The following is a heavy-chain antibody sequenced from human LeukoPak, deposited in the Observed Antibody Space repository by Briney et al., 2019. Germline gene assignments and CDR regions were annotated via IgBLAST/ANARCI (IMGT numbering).Heavy chain of an antibody. CDR3: ARGSGYHYTGDY. J-gene: IGHJ4*02. Sequence: KPLETLSLTCTVSGGSIGSTSFYWGWIRQPPAKGLEWIGSVHSTGSTYYNSSLESRVTILVDTSKDQFSLKLTSVTAADTAVYYCARGSGYHYTGDYWGQGTRVTVSS. D-gene: IGHD3-22*01. CDR2: VHSTGST. CDR1: GGSIGSTSFY. V-gene: IGHV4-39*01.